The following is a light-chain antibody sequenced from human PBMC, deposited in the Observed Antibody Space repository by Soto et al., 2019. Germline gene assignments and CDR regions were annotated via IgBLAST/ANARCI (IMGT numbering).Light chain of an antibody. Sequence: QSALTQPASVSGSPGQSITISCTGTSSDVGGYNYVAWYQQHPGKAPKLLSYNVSNRPSGVSNRFSGSKSGNTASLTISGLQAEDEADYYCRSYTSSSTLVFGGGTKVTVL. CDR2: NVS. J-gene: IGLJ3*02. CDR1: SSDVGGYNY. CDR3: RSYTSSSTLV. V-gene: IGLV2-14*01.